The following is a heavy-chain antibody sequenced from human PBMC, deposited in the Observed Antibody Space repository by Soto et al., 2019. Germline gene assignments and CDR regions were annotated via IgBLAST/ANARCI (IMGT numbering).Heavy chain of an antibody. V-gene: IGHV4-59*01. Sequence: LSLTCTVSGGSISSYYWSWIRQPPGKGLEWIGYIYYSGSTNYNPSLKSRVTISVDTSKNQFSLKLSSVAAADTAVYYCARDITQYYYDNPLAYWGQGTLVTVSS. CDR3: ARDITQYYYDNPLAY. CDR1: GGSISSYY. D-gene: IGHD3-22*01. J-gene: IGHJ4*02. CDR2: IYYSGST.